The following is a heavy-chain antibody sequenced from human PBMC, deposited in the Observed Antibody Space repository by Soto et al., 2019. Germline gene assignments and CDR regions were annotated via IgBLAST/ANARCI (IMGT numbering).Heavy chain of an antibody. CDR1: GGSISSSSYY. Sequence: PSETLSLTCTVSGGSISSSSYYWGWIRQPPGKGLEWIGSIYYSGSTYYNPSLKSRVTISVDTSKNQFSLKLSSVTAADTAVYYCARLSYYYDSSGYYTTGAFDIWGQGTMVTVS. J-gene: IGHJ3*02. V-gene: IGHV4-39*01. D-gene: IGHD3-22*01. CDR2: IYYSGST. CDR3: ARLSYYYDSSGYYTTGAFDI.